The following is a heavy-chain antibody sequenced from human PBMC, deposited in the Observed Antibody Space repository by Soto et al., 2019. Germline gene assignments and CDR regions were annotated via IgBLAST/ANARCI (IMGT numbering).Heavy chain of an antibody. Sequence: EVQLLESGGDLVQPGGSLRLSCAASGFSFRSYAMGWVRRAPGKGLNWVSSISAGGDGTYYADSVKGRFTISRDNSKNTVYLQMTSLRADDTAVYYCADGGRYPYYWGPGTLVTVSS. D-gene: IGHD1-26*01. CDR1: GFSFRSYA. V-gene: IGHV3-23*01. J-gene: IGHJ4*02. CDR2: ISAGGDGT. CDR3: ADGGRYPYY.